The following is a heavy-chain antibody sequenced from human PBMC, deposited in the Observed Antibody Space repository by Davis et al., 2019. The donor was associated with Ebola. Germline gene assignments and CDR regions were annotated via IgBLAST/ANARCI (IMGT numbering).Heavy chain of an antibody. Sequence: PGGSLRLSCAASGFTVSSNYMSWVRQAPGKGLEWVSAIYSGGSTYYADSVKGRFTISRDNSKNTLYLQMNSLRAEDTAVYYCATSRQQLARPRYYGMDVWGQGTTVTVSS. J-gene: IGHJ6*02. CDR3: ATSRQQLARPRYYGMDV. CDR2: IYSGGST. CDR1: GFTVSSNY. V-gene: IGHV3-53*05. D-gene: IGHD6-13*01.